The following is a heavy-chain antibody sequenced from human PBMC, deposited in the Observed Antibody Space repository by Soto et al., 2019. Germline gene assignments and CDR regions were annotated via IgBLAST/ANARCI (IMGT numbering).Heavy chain of an antibody. CDR2: IFPGDSDT. V-gene: IGHV5-51*03. CDR1: GYTFTSYW. J-gene: IGHJ4*02. CDR3: ARLRGLGWFGEQSSFDS. D-gene: IGHD3-10*01. Sequence: EVQLVQSGAEVKKPGDSVKNYCKGTGYTFTSYWIGWVRQMPEKGLEWMGIIFPGDSDTRYSPSFQGRVSISDDKSISTASLQLNDLKASDPAIYYCARLRGLGWFGEQSSFDSWGQGTLVTVSS.